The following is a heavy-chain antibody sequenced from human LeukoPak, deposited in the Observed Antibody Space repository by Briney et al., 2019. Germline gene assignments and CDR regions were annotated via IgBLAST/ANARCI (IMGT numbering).Heavy chain of an antibody. CDR1: GFTFSSYS. CDR2: IGTAGDT. CDR3: ARGGSTPTLLWFGELRSWFDP. V-gene: IGHV3-13*01. D-gene: IGHD3-10*01. J-gene: IGHJ5*02. Sequence: GGSLRLSCAASGFTFSSYSMNWVRQAPGKGLEWVSAIGTAGDTYYPGSVKGRFTISRENAKNSLYLQMNSLRAEDTAVYYCARGGSTPTLLWFGELRSWFDPWGQGTLVTVSS.